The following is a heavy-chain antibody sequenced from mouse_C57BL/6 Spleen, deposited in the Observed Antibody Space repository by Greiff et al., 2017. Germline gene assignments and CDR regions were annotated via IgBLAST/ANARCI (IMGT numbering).Heavy chain of an antibody. CDR3: ANYYGYDWFAY. Sequence: QVQLQQPGAELVKPGASVKLSCKASGYTFTSYWMHWVKQRPGRGLEWIGRIDPNSGGTKYNEKFKSKATLTVDKPSSTAYMQLSSLTSEDSAFSYSANYYGYDWFAYWGQGTLVTVSA. CDR1: GYTFTSYW. J-gene: IGHJ3*01. V-gene: IGHV1-72*01. D-gene: IGHD2-2*01. CDR2: IDPNSGGT.